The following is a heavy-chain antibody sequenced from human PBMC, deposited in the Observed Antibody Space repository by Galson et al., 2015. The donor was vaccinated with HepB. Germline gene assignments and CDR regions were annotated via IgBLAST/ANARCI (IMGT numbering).Heavy chain of an antibody. J-gene: IGHJ6*02. CDR2: IKSKTDGGTT. V-gene: IGHV3-15*01. D-gene: IGHD2-2*01. CDR3: TKEKRYPYYGLDV. CDR1: GFTFSNAW. Sequence: SLRLSCAASGFTFSNAWMTWVRQAPGRGLEWVGRIKSKTDGGTTDYAAPVIGRFTISRDDSKNTLYLQMNSLKTEDTGVYYCTKEKRYPYYGLDVWGQGTTVTVSS.